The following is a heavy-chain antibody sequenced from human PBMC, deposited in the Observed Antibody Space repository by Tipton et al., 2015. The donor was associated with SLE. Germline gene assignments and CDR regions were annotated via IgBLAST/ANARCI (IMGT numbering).Heavy chain of an antibody. D-gene: IGHD4/OR15-4a*01. CDR2: INHFSGT. V-gene: IGHV4-34*01. Sequence: LRLSCSVYGASFNGYYWTWVRQPPGKGLEWIGEINHFSGTKYNPSLKSRVTISVDTSKNQFSLKLSSVTAADTGLYYCTSRRSTMATTPFDDWGQGTLVTVSS. CDR3: TSRRSTMATTPFDD. J-gene: IGHJ4*02. CDR1: GASFNGYY.